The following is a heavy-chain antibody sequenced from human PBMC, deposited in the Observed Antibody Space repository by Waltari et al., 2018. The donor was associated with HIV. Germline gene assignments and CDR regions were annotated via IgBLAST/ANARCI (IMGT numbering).Heavy chain of an antibody. D-gene: IGHD7-27*01. CDR3: TRGKGNWGSSYYYGMDV. CDR1: GFTFGDYA. J-gene: IGHJ6*04. Sequence: EVQLVESGGGLVKPGRSLRLSCTASGFTFGDYAMSWFGQAPGKGLDWVGFIRRKADGGTTEYAASVKGRFTIARDDSKSTAYLQMNSLKTEDTAVYYCTRGKGNWGSSYYYGMDVWGEGTTVTVSS. V-gene: IGHV3-49*05. CDR2: IRRKADGGTT.